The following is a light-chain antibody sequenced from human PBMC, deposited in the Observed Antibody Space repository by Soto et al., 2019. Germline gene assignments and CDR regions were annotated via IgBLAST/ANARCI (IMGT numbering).Light chain of an antibody. Sequence: QSVLTQPVSVSGSPGQSITISCTGTSSDVGGYNYVSWYQQHPGKAPKLMIYDVSNRPSGVSKRFSGSKSGNTASLTIFGLQAEDEAAYYCCSYTSDSTYVFGTVTKVTVL. V-gene: IGLV2-14*03. J-gene: IGLJ1*01. CDR3: CSYTSDSTYV. CDR1: SSDVGGYNY. CDR2: DVS.